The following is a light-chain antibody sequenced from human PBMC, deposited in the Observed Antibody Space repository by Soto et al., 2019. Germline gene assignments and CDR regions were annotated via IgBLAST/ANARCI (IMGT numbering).Light chain of an antibody. J-gene: IGLJ1*01. CDR1: SSDVGGFNY. CDR2: DVT. V-gene: IGLV2-14*03. CDR3: ASYTTSSTYV. Sequence: QSTLTQPSSLSGSPGQSIAISCTGTSSDVGGFNYVSCYQQHPGKAPKLLMYDVTSRPSGVSDRFSGSNSANTASLTISGLQAEDEADYYCASYTTSSTYVLGTGTKVTVL.